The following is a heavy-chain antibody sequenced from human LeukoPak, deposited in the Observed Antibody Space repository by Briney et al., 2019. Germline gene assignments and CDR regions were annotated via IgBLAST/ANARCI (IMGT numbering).Heavy chain of an antibody. J-gene: IGHJ4*02. D-gene: IGHD1-7*01. CDR2: ISDIGST. Sequence: SETLSLTCTVSGGSISSWYWSWIRQPPGEGLEYIGYISDIGSTSYKPSLKSRVTISVDTSKNQFSLRVTSLTAADTAVYYCARVRGSGGNYKFDYWGQGTLVTVSS. V-gene: IGHV4-59*01. CDR1: GGSISSWY. CDR3: ARVRGSGGNYKFDY.